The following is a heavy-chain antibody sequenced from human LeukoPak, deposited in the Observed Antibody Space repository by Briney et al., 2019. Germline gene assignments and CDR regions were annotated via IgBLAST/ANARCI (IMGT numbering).Heavy chain of an antibody. J-gene: IGHJ4*02. D-gene: IGHD3-22*01. V-gene: IGHV3-53*01. CDR2: IYAGGTT. Sequence: PGGSLRLSCTASGFSVSGNFMTWVCQAPGKGLEWISFIYAGGTTSYAGSVKGRFTLSRNNSKNTIYLQLNSLRVEDTAVYYCARGRSRSSSGWYFDYWGQGTLVTVSS. CDR1: GFSVSGNF. CDR3: ARGRSRSSSGWYFDY.